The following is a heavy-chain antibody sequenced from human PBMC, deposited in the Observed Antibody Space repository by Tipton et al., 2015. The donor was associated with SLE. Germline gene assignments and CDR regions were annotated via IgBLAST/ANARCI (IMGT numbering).Heavy chain of an antibody. CDR2: IYYSGGT. CDR1: GGSMSTYY. D-gene: IGHD2-15*01. V-gene: IGHV4-59*01. J-gene: IGHJ2*01. CDR3: ARYSLTNWHLDL. Sequence: GLVKPSETLSLTCTVSGGSMSTYYWSWIRLPPGKGLEWLGYIYYSGGTSYNPSLNSRVTISVDTSRNQFSLKLTSVTAADSAVYYCARYSLTNWHLDLWGRGTLVTVSS.